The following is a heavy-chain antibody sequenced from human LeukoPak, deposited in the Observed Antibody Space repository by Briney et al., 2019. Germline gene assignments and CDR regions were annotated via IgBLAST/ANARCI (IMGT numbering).Heavy chain of an antibody. CDR1: GFTFSSYS. CDR2: ISSSSSYI. Sequence: PGGSLRLSCAASGFTFSSYSMNWVRQAPGKGLEWVSSISSSSSYIYYADSVKGRFTISRDNAKSSLYLQMNSLRAEDTAVYYCAREGGIAAAGLDYWGQGTLVTVSS. J-gene: IGHJ4*02. D-gene: IGHD6-13*01. CDR3: AREGGIAAAGLDY. V-gene: IGHV3-21*01.